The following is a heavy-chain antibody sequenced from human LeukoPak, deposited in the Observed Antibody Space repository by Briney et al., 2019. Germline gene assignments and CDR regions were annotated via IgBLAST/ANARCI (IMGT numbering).Heavy chain of an antibody. CDR1: GGTFSSYA. CDR2: IIPIFGTA. Sequence: SVKVSCKASGGTFSSYAISWVRQAPGQGLEWMGGIIPIFGTANYAQKFQGRVTITTDESTSTAYMELSSLRSEDTAVYYCARDQLHTPPYSSSENWFDPWGQKTLVTVSS. CDR3: ARDQLHTPPYSSSENWFDP. J-gene: IGHJ5*02. D-gene: IGHD6-6*01. V-gene: IGHV1-69*05.